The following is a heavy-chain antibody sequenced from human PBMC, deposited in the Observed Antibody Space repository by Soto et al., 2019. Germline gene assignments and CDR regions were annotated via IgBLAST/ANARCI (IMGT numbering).Heavy chain of an antibody. CDR1: GFTFSSYA. Sequence: GGSLRLSCAASGFTFSSYAMSWVRQAPGKGLEWVSAISGSGGSTYYADSVKGRFTISRDNSKNTLYLQMNSLRAEDTAVYYCAKHPASYYYDSSGYLAYWGQGTLVTVSS. CDR3: AKHPASYYYDSSGYLAY. J-gene: IGHJ4*02. CDR2: ISGSGGST. D-gene: IGHD3-22*01. V-gene: IGHV3-23*01.